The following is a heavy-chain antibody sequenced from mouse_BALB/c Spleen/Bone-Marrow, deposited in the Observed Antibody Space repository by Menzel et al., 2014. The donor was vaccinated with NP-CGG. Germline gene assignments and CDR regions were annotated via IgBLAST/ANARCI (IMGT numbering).Heavy chain of an antibody. J-gene: IGHJ2*01. CDR1: GFNIKDTY. CDR3: ARYYYGGSLFDY. Sequence: EVKLVESGAELVKPGASVKLSCTASGFNIKDTYMHWVKQRPEQGLEWIGRIDPANGNTKYDPKFQGKATITADTSSNTAYLQLGSLTSGDTAVYYCARYYYGGSLFDYWGQGTTLTVSS. V-gene: IGHV14-3*02. D-gene: IGHD1-1*01. CDR2: IDPANGNT.